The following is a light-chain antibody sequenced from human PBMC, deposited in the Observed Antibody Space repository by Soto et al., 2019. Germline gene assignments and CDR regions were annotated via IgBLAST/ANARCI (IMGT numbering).Light chain of an antibody. CDR2: SAY. J-gene: IGKJ1*01. CDR3: HQSYNFPRT. V-gene: IGKV1-39*01. CDR1: QNIDTY. Sequence: DIQMTQSPSSLSASVGDRVTMTCRASQNIDTYLNWYLQKPGQAPKLLIYSAYSLQSGVSPRFSGDGSGTDFTLTISSLQPEDFATYYCHQSYNFPRTFGQGTTV.